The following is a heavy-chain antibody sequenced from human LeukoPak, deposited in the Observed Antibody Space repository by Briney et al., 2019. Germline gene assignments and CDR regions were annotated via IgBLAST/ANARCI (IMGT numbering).Heavy chain of an antibody. Sequence: GGSLRLSCAASGFTFSTYSMNWVRQAPGKGLEWVSSVSSRSTYIYYADSVMGRFTISRDNAKNSLYLQMNSLRAEDTALYYCARTLRLGTPRAFDIWGRGTMVTVSS. D-gene: IGHD1-14*01. CDR3: ARTLRLGTPRAFDI. CDR1: GFTFSTYS. J-gene: IGHJ3*02. CDR2: VSSRSTYI. V-gene: IGHV3-21*04.